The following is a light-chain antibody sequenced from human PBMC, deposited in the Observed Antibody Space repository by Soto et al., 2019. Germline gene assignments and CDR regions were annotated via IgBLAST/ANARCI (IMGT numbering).Light chain of an antibody. CDR3: AAWDDSLNAVV. Sequence: VLTQPPSASGTPGQRVTISCSGSSSNIGSNTVNWYQPLPGTAPKLLIYSNNQRPSGVPDRFSGSKSGTSASLAISGLQSEDEADYYCAAWDDSLNAVVFGGGTKLTVL. CDR1: SSNIGSNT. V-gene: IGLV1-44*01. CDR2: SNN. J-gene: IGLJ2*01.